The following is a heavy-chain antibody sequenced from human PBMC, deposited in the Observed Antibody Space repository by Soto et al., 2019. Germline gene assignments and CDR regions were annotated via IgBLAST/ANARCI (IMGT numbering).Heavy chain of an antibody. D-gene: IGHD2-15*01. Sequence: GGSLRLSCAASGFTFSSYGIHWVRQAPGKGLEWVAVISYDGSNKYYADSVRGRFTISRDNSKNTLYLQMNSLRTEDTAMYYCAKDRYCSGGTCLNFYGMDVWGQGTTVTVSS. V-gene: IGHV3-30*18. CDR2: ISYDGSNK. CDR1: GFTFSSYG. CDR3: AKDRYCSGGTCLNFYGMDV. J-gene: IGHJ6*02.